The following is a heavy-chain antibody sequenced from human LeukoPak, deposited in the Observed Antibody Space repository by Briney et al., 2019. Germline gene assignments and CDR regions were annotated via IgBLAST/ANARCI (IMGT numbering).Heavy chain of an antibody. CDR1: GGSISSSSYY. J-gene: IGHJ6*03. CDR3: ARHYPGSPHRWYYMDV. V-gene: IGHV4-39*01. D-gene: IGHD3-10*01. CDR2: IYYSGST. Sequence: PSETLSLTCTVSGGSISSSSYYWGWVRQPPGKGLEWIGSIYYSGSTYYNPSLKSRVTISVDTSKNQFSLKLSSVTAADTAVYYCARHYPGSPHRWYYMDVWGKGTTVTISS.